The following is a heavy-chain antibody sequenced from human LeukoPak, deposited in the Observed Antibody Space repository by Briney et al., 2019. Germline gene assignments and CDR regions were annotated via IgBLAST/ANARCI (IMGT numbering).Heavy chain of an antibody. V-gene: IGHV3-53*01. CDR1: GFTVSSNY. CDR3: ARERQYYFDY. J-gene: IGHJ4*02. CDR2: IYSGGST. Sequence: PGGSLRLSCAASGFTVSSNYMSWVRQAPGKGLEWVSVIYSGGSTYYADSVKGRFTISRDNSKNTLYLQMNSLRAEDMAVYYCARERQYYFDYWGQGTLVTVSS.